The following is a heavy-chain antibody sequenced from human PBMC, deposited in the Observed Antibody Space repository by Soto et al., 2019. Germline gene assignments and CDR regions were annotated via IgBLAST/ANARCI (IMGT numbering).Heavy chain of an antibody. J-gene: IGHJ4*02. CDR3: ARGPLE. CDR2: IDPDSGDT. CDR1: GYTFTGYY. Sequence: ASVKVSCKASGYTFTGYYLHWVRQAPGQGLEWMGRIDPDSGDTDHSENFLGRVTLTRDTAIGTAYLEVTGLTLDDTAVYYCARGPLEWGQGTLVTVSS. V-gene: IGHV1-2*02. D-gene: IGHD1-1*01.